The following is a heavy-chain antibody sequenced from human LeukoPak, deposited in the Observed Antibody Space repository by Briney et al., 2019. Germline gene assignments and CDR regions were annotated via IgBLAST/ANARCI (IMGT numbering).Heavy chain of an antibody. V-gene: IGHV4-61*02. CDR3: ARDRIVGATNHYYYYMDV. CDR1: GGSISSGSYY. J-gene: IGHJ6*03. D-gene: IGHD1-26*01. Sequence: SSETLSLTCTVSGGSISSGSYYWSWIRQPAGKGLEWIGRIYTSGSTNYNPSLKSRVTISVDTSKNQFSLKLSSVTAADTAVYYCARDRIVGATNHYYYYMDVWGKGTTVTVSS. CDR2: IYTSGST.